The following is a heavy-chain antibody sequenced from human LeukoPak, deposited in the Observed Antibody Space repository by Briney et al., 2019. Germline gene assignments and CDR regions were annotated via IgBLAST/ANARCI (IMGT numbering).Heavy chain of an antibody. CDR2: IYYSGST. CDR3: ARGRYDAFDI. Sequence: PSETLSLTCTVSGGSISSYYWSWIRQPPGKGLEWIGYIYYSGSTNYNPSLKSRVTISVDTSKNQFSLKLSSVTAADTAVYYCARGRYDAFDIWGQGTMVTVSS. D-gene: IGHD1-1*01. J-gene: IGHJ3*02. V-gene: IGHV4-59*01. CDR1: GGSISSYY.